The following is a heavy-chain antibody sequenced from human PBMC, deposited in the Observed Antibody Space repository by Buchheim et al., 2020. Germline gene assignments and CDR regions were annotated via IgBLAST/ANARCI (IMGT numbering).Heavy chain of an antibody. Sequence: EVQLVESGGGLVQPGGSPRLSCAASGFSFSSFEMNWVRQAPGKGLEWVSYISSSGDNIYYADSVKGRFTVSRDNAKNSLYLQMNSLRVEDTAVYYCARDEGLRSGTSFDYWGQGTL. V-gene: IGHV3-48*03. CDR3: ARDEGLRSGTSFDY. CDR1: GFSFSSFE. D-gene: IGHD1-7*01. CDR2: ISSSGDNI. J-gene: IGHJ4*02.